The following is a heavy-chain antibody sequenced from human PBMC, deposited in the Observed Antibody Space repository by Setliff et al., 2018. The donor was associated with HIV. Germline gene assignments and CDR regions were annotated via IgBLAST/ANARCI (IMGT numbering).Heavy chain of an antibody. J-gene: IGHJ4*02. CDR3: ATNRVGNYPLDY. CDR2: IFYSGST. D-gene: IGHD1-7*01. CDR1: GGSISSSSYY. V-gene: IGHV4-39*01. Sequence: SETLSLTCTVSGGSISSSSYYWGWIRRPPGKGLEWIGNIFYSGSTYYSPSLQSRFTISVDTSQYQFSLRLTSVTAADTAVYYCATNRVGNYPLDYWGRGTLVTVSS.